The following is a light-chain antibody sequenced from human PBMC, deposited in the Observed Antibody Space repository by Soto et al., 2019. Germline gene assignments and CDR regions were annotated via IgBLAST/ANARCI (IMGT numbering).Light chain of an antibody. J-gene: IGKJ3*01. CDR1: QSVTSY. CDR3: QQYGDSPLT. CDR2: AAS. Sequence: ELVWTPSPAPLSFSPVSLSPLSFSSLQSVTSYLALYQPPPGQAPRLLIYAASTRAAAVPDRFTGSGSGTDFALTIRRLEPEDFGVYYCQQYGDSPLTVGPGTQVDI. V-gene: IGKV3-20*01.